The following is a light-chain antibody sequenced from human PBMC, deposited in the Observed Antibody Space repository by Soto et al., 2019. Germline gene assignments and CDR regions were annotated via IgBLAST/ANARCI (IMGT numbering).Light chain of an antibody. V-gene: IGLV2-8*01. CDR2: EVN. Sequence: QSVLTQPPSASGSPGQSVTISCTGTSSDVGGYNYVSWYQHHPGKVPKVMIYEVNKRPAGVPDRFSGSKSGNTASLTVSGLQAEDEADYYCASSAGYFYVFGTGTKLTVL. J-gene: IGLJ1*01. CDR3: ASSAGYFYV. CDR1: SSDVGGYNY.